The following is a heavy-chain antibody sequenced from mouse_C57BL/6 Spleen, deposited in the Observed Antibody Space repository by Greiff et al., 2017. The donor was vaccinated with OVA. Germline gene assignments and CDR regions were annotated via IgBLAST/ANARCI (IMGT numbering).Heavy chain of an antibody. CDR3: ARRGLLRYYAMDY. J-gene: IGHJ4*01. D-gene: IGHD1-1*01. CDR2: FHPYNDDT. CDR1: GYTFTTYP. V-gene: IGHV1-47*01. Sequence: VQLQQSGAELVKPGASVKMSCKASGYTFTTYPIEWMKQNHGKSLEWIGNFHPYNDDTTYNEKFKGKATLTVEKSSSTVYLELSRLTSDDSAVYYCARRGLLRYYAMDYWGQGTSVTVSS.